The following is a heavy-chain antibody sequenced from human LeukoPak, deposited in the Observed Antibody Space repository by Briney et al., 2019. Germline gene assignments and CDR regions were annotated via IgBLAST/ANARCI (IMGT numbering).Heavy chain of an antibody. Sequence: ASVKVSCKASGYTFTSYDINWVRQATGQGLEWMGWMNPNSGNTGYAQKFQGRVTITRNTSISTAYMELSSLRSEDTAVYYCARSPLKWLRYYYYMDVWGKGTTVTVSS. V-gene: IGHV1-8*03. CDR2: MNPNSGNT. CDR1: GYTFTSYD. J-gene: IGHJ6*03. D-gene: IGHD5-12*01. CDR3: ARSPLKWLRYYYYMDV.